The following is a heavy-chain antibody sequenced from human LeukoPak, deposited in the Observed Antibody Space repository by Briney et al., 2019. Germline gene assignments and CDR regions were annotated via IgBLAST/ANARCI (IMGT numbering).Heavy chain of an antibody. V-gene: IGHV4-39*01. CDR2: IYYSETT. CDR1: GGSINAANYY. Sequence: PSETLSLTCTVSGGSINAANYYWGWLRQPPGKGLEWIGSIYYSETTYDNPSLKSRVTISIETSKNQFSLRLSSVTASDTAVYYCARQRADYYYYYVDVWGEGTTVAVS. CDR3: ARQRADYYYYYVDV. J-gene: IGHJ6*03.